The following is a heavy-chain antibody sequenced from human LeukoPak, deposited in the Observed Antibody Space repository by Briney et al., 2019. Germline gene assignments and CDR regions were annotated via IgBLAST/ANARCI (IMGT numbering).Heavy chain of an antibody. CDR2: IWYDGSNK. CDR3: ARGQEYYYDSSAYSKFDY. CDR1: GFTFNNYG. J-gene: IGHJ4*02. D-gene: IGHD3-22*01. V-gene: IGHV3-33*01. Sequence: PGRSLRLSCAASGFTFNNYGMHWVRQAPGKGLEWVAAIWYDGSNKYYADSVKGRFTISRDNFKNTLYLQMNSLRAEDTALYYCARGQEYYYDSSAYSKFDYWGQGTLVTVSS.